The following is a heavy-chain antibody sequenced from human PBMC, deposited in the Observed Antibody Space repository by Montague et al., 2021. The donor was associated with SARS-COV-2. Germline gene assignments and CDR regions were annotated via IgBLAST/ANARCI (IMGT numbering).Heavy chain of an antibody. CDR1: GFTVSSNY. D-gene: IGHD6-19*01. J-gene: IGHJ4*02. V-gene: IGHV3-53*01. CDR3: ARGSGWFLEEHYFDY. Sequence: SLRLSCAASGFTVSSNYMTWVRQAPGKGLEWVAVIYSGGTTSYADSVKGRFTISRDNSKNTLNLQMNSLRAEDTAVEYCARGSGWFLEEHYFDYWGQGPLVTASS. CDR2: IYSGGTT.